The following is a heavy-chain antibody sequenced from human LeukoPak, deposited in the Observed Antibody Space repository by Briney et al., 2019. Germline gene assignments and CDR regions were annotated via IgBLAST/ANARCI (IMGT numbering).Heavy chain of an antibody. J-gene: IGHJ4*02. CDR1: GGSLSGYY. CDR2: INHSGST. CDR3: ARATTMVRGVPFDY. D-gene: IGHD3-10*01. V-gene: IGHV4-34*01. Sequence: SETLSLTCAVYGGSLSGYYWSWIRQPPGKGLEWIGEINHSGSTNYNPSLKSRVTISVDTSKNQFSLKLSSVTAADTAVYYCARATTMVRGVPFDYWGQGTLVTVSS.